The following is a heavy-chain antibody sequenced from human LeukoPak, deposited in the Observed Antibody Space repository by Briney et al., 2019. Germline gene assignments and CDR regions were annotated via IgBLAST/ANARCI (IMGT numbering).Heavy chain of an antibody. CDR2: ISYDGSNK. V-gene: IGHV3-30*04. CDR3: ARGGVLLWFGELSPVDY. Sequence: PGRSLRLSCAASGFTFSSYAMHWVRQAPGKGLEWVAVISYDGSNKYYADSVKGRFTISRDNSKNTLYLQMNSLRAEDTAVYYCARGGVLLWFGELSPVDYWGQETLVTVSS. J-gene: IGHJ4*02. D-gene: IGHD3-10*01. CDR1: GFTFSSYA.